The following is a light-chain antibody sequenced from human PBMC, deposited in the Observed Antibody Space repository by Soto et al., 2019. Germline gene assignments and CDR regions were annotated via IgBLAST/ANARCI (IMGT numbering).Light chain of an antibody. Sequence: EIVLTQSPATLSLSPGERATLSCRASQSVSSYLAWYQQNPGQAPRLLIYDASNRATGIPARFSGSGSGTDFPLTLSSLEPEDFAVYYCQQRDNWPPWTFGQGTKVEIK. V-gene: IGKV3-11*01. J-gene: IGKJ1*01. CDR1: QSVSSY. CDR2: DAS. CDR3: QQRDNWPPWT.